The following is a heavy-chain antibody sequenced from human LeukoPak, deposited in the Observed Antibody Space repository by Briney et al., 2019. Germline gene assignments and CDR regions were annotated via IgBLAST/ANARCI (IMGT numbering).Heavy chain of an antibody. CDR2: ISGDSGST. J-gene: IGHJ3*02. V-gene: IGHV3-43*02. CDR3: AIDGDYDSSGYYLHAFDI. CDR1: GFTFDDYA. D-gene: IGHD3-22*01. Sequence: PGGSLRLSCAASGFTFDDYAMHWVRQAPGKGLEWVSLISGDSGSTYYADSVKGRFTISRDNSKNSLYLQMNSLRTEDTALYYCAIDGDYDSSGYYLHAFDIWGQGTMVTVSS.